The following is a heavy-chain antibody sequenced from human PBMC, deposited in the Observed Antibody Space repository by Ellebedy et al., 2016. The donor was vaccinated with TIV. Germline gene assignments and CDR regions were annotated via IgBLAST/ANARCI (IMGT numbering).Heavy chain of an antibody. V-gene: IGHV4-34*01. CDR1: GGSFSGYY. D-gene: IGHD2-21*01. Sequence: SETLSLXXAVYGGSFSGYYWSWIRQPPGKGLEWIGEINHSGSTNYNPSLKSRVTISVDTSKNQFSLKLSSVTAADTAVYYCARGFPKDLPFDYWGQGTLVTVSS. CDR2: INHSGST. J-gene: IGHJ4*02. CDR3: ARGFPKDLPFDY.